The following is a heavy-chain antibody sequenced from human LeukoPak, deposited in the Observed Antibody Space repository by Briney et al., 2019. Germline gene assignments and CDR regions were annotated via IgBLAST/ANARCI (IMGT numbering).Heavy chain of an antibody. Sequence: GASVNVSCKASGYTFISYDINWVRQATGQGLEWMGWMNPNSGNTGYAPKFQGRVTMTRNTSISTAYMDLSSLRSEDTAVYYCXXXXXXXXVRSGDWFDPWGQGTLVTVSS. CDR1: GYTFISYD. J-gene: IGHJ5*02. CDR2: MNPNSGNT. CDR3: XXXXXXXXVRSGDWFDP. D-gene: IGHD3-3*01. V-gene: IGHV1-8*01.